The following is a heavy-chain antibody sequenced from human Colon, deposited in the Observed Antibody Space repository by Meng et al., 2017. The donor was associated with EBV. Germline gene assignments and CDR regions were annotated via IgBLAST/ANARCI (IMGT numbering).Heavy chain of an antibody. V-gene: IGHV4-31*03. Sequence: VQLQERGPGLGKPSQTLSLTCTVSGGSVSSGGYYWTWIRQHPGKGLEWFGHIYYSGSTFYNPSLKRRVIISIDTSKNQFSLNLRSVTAADTAVYYCARVSSGWDYFDYWGQGTLVTVSS. CDR2: IYYSGST. D-gene: IGHD6-19*01. CDR1: GGSVSSGGYY. CDR3: ARVSSGWDYFDY. J-gene: IGHJ4*02.